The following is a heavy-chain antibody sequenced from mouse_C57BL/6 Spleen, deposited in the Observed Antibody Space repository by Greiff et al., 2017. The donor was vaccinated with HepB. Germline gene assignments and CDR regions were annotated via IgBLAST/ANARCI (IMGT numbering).Heavy chain of an antibody. V-gene: IGHV1-81*01. CDR3: ARSPGYYYGSRDAMDY. CDR2: IYPRSGNT. D-gene: IGHD1-1*01. CDR1: GYTFTSYG. Sequence: QVQLQQSGAELARPGASVKLSCKASGYTFTSYGISWVKQRTGQGLEWIGEIYPRSGNTYYNEKFKGKATLTADKSSSTAYMELRSLTSEDSAVYFCARSPGYYYGSRDAMDYWGQGTSVTVSS. J-gene: IGHJ4*01.